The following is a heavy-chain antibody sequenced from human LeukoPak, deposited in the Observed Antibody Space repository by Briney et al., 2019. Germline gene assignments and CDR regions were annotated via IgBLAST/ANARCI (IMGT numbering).Heavy chain of an antibody. Sequence: PSETLSLTCTVSGGSISSSSYYWGWIRQPPGKGLEWIGSIYYSGSTYYNPSLKSRVTISVDTSKNQFSLKLSSVTAADTAVYYCARRGSSWKRRGFDYWGQGTLVTVSS. CDR3: ARRGSSWKRRGFDY. CDR1: GGSISSSSYY. J-gene: IGHJ4*02. V-gene: IGHV4-39*07. D-gene: IGHD6-13*01. CDR2: IYYSGST.